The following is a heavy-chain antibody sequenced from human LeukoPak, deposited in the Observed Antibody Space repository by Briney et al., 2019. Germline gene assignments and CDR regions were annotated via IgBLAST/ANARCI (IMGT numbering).Heavy chain of an antibody. D-gene: IGHD5/OR15-5a*01. CDR1: GFTLGTYW. V-gene: IGHV3-74*01. J-gene: IGHJ4*02. Sequence: PGGSLRLSCAASGFTLGTYWMHWVRQAPGKGLVWVSRISTDGSTTNYADSVKGRFTISRDNAKNSLYLQMNSLSDEDTAVYYCARDPTQYLRYGHFDYWGQGTLVTVSS. CDR2: ISTDGSTT. CDR3: ARDPTQYLRYGHFDY.